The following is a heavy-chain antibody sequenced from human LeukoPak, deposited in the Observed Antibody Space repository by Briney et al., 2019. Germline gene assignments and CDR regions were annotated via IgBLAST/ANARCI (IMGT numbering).Heavy chain of an antibody. CDR2: VSDSGSNT. J-gene: IGHJ3*02. V-gene: IGHV3-11*03. CDR1: GFSSSDYY. Sequence: PGGSLRLSCGASGFSSSDYYMNWVRQAPGKGLEWVSYVSDSGSNTKYADSVKGRFTISRDNAKNSLYLQMNSLRAEDTAVYYCAAAAGYRFDIWGQGTMVTVSS. D-gene: IGHD6-25*01. CDR3: AAAAGYRFDI.